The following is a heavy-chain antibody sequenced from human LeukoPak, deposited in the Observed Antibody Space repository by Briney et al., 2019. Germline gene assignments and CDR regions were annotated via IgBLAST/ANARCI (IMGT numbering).Heavy chain of an antibody. D-gene: IGHD4-17*01. CDR3: ARGLRSDV. CDR2: IYHRGST. CDR1: GVSIRRNY. Sequence: PSETLSLTCTVSGVSIRRNYWSWIRQPPGKGLEWIGYIYHRGSTNYNPSLKSRATISVDTSKNQFSLNLSSVTAADTAVYYCARGLRSDVWGKGTTVTVSS. V-gene: IGHV4-59*12. J-gene: IGHJ6*04.